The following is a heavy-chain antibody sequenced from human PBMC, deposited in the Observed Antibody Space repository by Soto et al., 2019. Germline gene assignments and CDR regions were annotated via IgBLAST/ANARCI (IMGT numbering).Heavy chain of an antibody. CDR3: ARGWGGYFQH. CDR1: GGSISSYY. Sequence: SETLSLTCTVSGGSISSYYWSWIRQPPGKGLEWIGYIYYSGSTNYNPSLKSRVTISVDTPKNQFSLKLSSVTAADTAVYYCARGWGGYFQHWGQGTLVTVSS. V-gene: IGHV4-59*01. CDR2: IYYSGST. J-gene: IGHJ1*01. D-gene: IGHD7-27*01.